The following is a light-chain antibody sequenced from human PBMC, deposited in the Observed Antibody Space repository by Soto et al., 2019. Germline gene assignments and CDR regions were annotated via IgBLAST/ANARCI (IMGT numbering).Light chain of an antibody. CDR1: QSVSSSY. J-gene: IGKJ2*01. CDR3: QQSYSTPYT. V-gene: IGKV3-20*01. CDR2: GAS. Sequence: EIVLTQSPGTLSLSPGERATLSCRASQSVSSSYLAWYQQKPGQAPRLLIYGASSRATGIPDRFSGSGSGTDFTLTISSLQPEDFATYYCQQSYSTPYTFGQGTKLEMK.